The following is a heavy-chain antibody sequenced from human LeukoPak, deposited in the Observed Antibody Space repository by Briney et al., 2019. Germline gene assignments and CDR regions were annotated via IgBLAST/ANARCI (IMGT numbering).Heavy chain of an antibody. Sequence: GGSLRLSCAASGSTLSSYWMHWVRQAPGKGLVWVSHISTDGSSTTYADSVKGRFTISRDNAKNTLYLQMNSLTADDTAVYFCECLRGPSDYWGQGTLVTVSS. CDR1: GSTLSSYW. CDR3: ECLRGPSDY. CDR2: ISTDGSST. V-gene: IGHV3-74*01. J-gene: IGHJ4*02. D-gene: IGHD4-17*01.